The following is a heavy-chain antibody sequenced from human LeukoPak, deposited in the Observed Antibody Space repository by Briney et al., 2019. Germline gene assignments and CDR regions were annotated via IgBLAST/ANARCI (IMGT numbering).Heavy chain of an antibody. D-gene: IGHD3-10*01. CDR3: ARGGGYYYYMDV. Sequence: ASVKVSCNASGGTFSSYAISWVRQAPGQGLEWMGGIIPIFGTANYAQKFQGRVTITTDESTSTAYMELSSLRSEDTAVYYCARGGGYYYYMDVWGKGTTVTVSS. CDR2: IIPIFGTA. J-gene: IGHJ6*03. V-gene: IGHV1-69*05. CDR1: GGTFSSYA.